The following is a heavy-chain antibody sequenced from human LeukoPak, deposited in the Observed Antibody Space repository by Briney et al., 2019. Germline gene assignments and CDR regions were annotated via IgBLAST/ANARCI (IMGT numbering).Heavy chain of an antibody. Sequence: GASVKVSCKASGYIFTAYYMHWVRQAPGQGLEWMGWINPNSGGTNYAQKFQGRVTMTRDTSISTAYMELSRLRSDDTAVYYCARDGYEQWLSNWFDPWGQGTLVTVSS. CDR3: ARDGYEQWLSNWFDP. CDR2: INPNSGGT. CDR1: GYIFTAYY. D-gene: IGHD6-19*01. J-gene: IGHJ5*02. V-gene: IGHV1-2*02.